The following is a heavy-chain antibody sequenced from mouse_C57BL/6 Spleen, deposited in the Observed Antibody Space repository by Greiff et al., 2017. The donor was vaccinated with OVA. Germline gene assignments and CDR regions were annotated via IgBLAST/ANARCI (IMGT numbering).Heavy chain of an antibody. CDR3: ARDSNYSIWFAY. CDR1: GYTFTSYW. V-gene: IGHV1-59*01. D-gene: IGHD2-5*01. Sequence: QVQLQQSGAELVRPGTSVKLSCKASGYTFTSYWMHWVKQRPGQGLEWIGVIDPSDSYTNYNQKFKGKATLTVDTSSSTAYMQLSSLTSEDSAVYYCARDSNYSIWFAYWGQGTLVTVSA. J-gene: IGHJ3*01. CDR2: IDPSDSYT.